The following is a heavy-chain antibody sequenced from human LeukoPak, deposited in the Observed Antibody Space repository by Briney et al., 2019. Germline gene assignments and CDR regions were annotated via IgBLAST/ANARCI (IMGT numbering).Heavy chain of an antibody. J-gene: IGHJ5*02. CDR3: AKVTFEGVDP. CDR2: ISSNGGST. D-gene: IGHD2/OR15-2a*01. CDR1: GFTFSSYA. Sequence: GGSLRLSCAASGFTFSSYAMHWVRQAPGKGLEYVSAISSNGGSTYYANSVKGRFTISRDNSKNTLYLQMNSLRAEDTAVYYCAKVTFEGVDPWGQGTLVTVSS. V-gene: IGHV3-64*01.